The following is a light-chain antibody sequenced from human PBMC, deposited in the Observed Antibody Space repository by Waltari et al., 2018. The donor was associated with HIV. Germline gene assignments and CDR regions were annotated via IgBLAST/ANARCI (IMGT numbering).Light chain of an antibody. Sequence: QSVLTQPPSASETPGQRVTISCSGGSSNIGSNYVYWYQHLPGTAPKLLIYRNKQRPSGVPDRFSGSKSGTSASLAISGLRSEDEADYYCAAWGDSLTSFVFGTGTKVTVL. V-gene: IGLV1-47*01. J-gene: IGLJ1*01. CDR3: AAWGDSLTSFV. CDR1: SSNIGSNY. CDR2: RNK.